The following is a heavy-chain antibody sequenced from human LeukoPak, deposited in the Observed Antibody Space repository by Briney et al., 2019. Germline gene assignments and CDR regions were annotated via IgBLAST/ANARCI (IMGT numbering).Heavy chain of an antibody. CDR1: DGSLSGYY. D-gene: IGHD1-26*01. CDR2: INHSGNT. J-gene: IGHJ4*02. Sequence: PSETLSLTCAVYDGSLSGYYWSRIRQPPGKGLEWIGEINHSGNTNYNPSLKSRVTMSVDTSKNHFYLELISVTAADTAVHYCARQGSGSSYYYYTFPYWGQGTLVTVSS. CDR3: ARQGSGSSYYYYTFPY. V-gene: IGHV4-34*01.